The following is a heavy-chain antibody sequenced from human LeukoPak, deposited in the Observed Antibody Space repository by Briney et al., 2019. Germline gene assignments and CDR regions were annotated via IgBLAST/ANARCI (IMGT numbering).Heavy chain of an antibody. CDR2: IYYSGST. V-gene: IGHV4-31*03. Sequence: SETLSLTCTVSGGSISSGGYYWSWIRQHPGEGLEWIGYIYYSGSTYYNPSLKSRVTISVDASKNQFSLKLSSVTAADTAVYYCARIMITFGGVIVPHPYYFDYWGQGTLVTVSS. D-gene: IGHD3-16*02. CDR1: GGSISSGGYY. J-gene: IGHJ4*02. CDR3: ARIMITFGGVIVPHPYYFDY.